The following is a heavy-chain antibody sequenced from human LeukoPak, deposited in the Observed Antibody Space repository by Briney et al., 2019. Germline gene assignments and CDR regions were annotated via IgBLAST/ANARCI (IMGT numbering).Heavy chain of an antibody. V-gene: IGHV3-23*01. CDR1: GFTFSSYA. CDR2: ISGRGDSI. Sequence: GGSLRLSCAASGFTFSSYAMTWVRQAPGKGLEWVSVISGRGDSINYADSVRGRFTISRDNSKNTLYLQMNSLRADDTAVYYCAKLLGDYGFDPWSQGTLVTVSS. J-gene: IGHJ5*02. D-gene: IGHD4-17*01. CDR3: AKLLGDYGFDP.